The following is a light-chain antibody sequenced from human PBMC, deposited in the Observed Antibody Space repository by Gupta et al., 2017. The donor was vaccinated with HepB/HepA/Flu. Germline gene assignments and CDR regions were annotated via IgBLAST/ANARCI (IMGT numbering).Light chain of an antibody. V-gene: IGLV1-44*01. Sequence: QSVLTQPPSESGAPGQRVTISCSGSSSNIGSNTVNWYHQLPGTAPKLLIYSNNQRPSGVPDRFSGSKSGTSASLAISGLQSEDEADYYCAAWDDSLNGHVFGTGTKLTVL. J-gene: IGLJ1*01. CDR2: SNN. CDR3: AAWDDSLNGHV. CDR1: SSNIGSNT.